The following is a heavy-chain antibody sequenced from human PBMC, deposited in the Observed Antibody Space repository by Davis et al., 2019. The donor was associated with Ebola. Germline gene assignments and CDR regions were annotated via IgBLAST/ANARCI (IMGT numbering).Heavy chain of an antibody. J-gene: IGHJ4*02. V-gene: IGHV4-39*07. CDR3: ARELLSNSQPVIGDY. CDR1: GGSIRSQSYY. CDR2: VYYNGAT. D-gene: IGHD2-21*01. Sequence: PSETLSLTCTVSGGSIRSQSYYWAWIRQPPGKGLEWIGTVYYNGATQYNPSLNSRVTISIDTSNNQFSLRLTYVTAADTAIYFCARELLSNSQPVIGDYWGQGTLVTVAS.